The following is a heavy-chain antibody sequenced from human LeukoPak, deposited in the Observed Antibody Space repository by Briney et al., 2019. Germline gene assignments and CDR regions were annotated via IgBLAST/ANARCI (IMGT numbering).Heavy chain of an antibody. Sequence: RASVKVSCKASGYTFTSYAMNWVRQAPGQGLEWTGWINTNTGNPTYAQGFTGRFVFSLDTSVSTAYLQISSLKAEDTAVYYCAVGGWQFHYWGQGTLVTVSS. CDR1: GYTFTSYA. CDR2: INTNTGNP. V-gene: IGHV7-4-1*02. D-gene: IGHD6-19*01. J-gene: IGHJ4*02. CDR3: AVGGWQFHY.